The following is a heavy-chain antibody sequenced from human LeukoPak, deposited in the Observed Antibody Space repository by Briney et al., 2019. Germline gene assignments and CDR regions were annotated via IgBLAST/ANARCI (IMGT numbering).Heavy chain of an antibody. D-gene: IGHD5-18*01. CDR2: ISYDGSNK. J-gene: IGHJ6*04. V-gene: IGHV3-30*03. CDR3: ARAGYSYDNYYYYRMDV. Sequence: GRSLRLSCAASGFTFSSYGMQGVRQAPGKGLEGVAVISYDGSNKYYADSVRGRFTISRDNAKNTLYLQTNSLRAEDTAVYSCARAGYSYDNYYYYRMDVWGKGTTATVSS. CDR1: GFTFSSYG.